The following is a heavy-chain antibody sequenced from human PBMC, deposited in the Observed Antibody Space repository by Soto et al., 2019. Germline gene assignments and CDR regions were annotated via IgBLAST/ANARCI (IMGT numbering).Heavy chain of an antibody. J-gene: IGHJ6*02. Sequence: SETLSLTCTVSGGSISSYSWSWIRRPAGKGLEWIGRIYTSGSTNYNPSLKSRVTMSVDTSKNQFSLKLSSVTAADTAVYYCARDSRVDTLYYYYYGMDVWGQGTTVTVSS. D-gene: IGHD2-2*02. CDR3: ARDSRVDTLYYYYYGMDV. V-gene: IGHV4-4*07. CDR1: GGSISSYS. CDR2: IYTSGST.